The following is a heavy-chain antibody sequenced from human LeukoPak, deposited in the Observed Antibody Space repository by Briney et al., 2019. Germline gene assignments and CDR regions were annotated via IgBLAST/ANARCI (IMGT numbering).Heavy chain of an antibody. CDR2: ISGSGDAT. J-gene: IGHJ6*02. CDR3: AKYVTPPGTYYYGLDV. CDR1: GFIFSSYA. V-gene: IGHV3-23*01. Sequence: TGRSLRLSCAASGFIFSSYAMNWVRQAPGKGLEWVSGISGSGDATFYADPVKGRFTISRDNSKNTLYLQMNSLRGDDTAVYYCAKYVTPPGTYYYGLDVWGQGTTITVSS. D-gene: IGHD6-13*01.